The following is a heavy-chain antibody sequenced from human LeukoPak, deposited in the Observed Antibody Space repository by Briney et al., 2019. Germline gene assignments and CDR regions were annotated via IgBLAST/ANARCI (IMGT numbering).Heavy chain of an antibody. Sequence: GGSLRLSCAASGFTFSSHWMHWVRQAPGEGLVWVSGISTDGSRPRYADSVNGRFTISRDNAKNALYLQMNSLRAEDTAVYFCVRDGQGSTPLDYWGQGTLVTVSS. D-gene: IGHD2-15*01. CDR1: GFTFSSHW. CDR3: VRDGQGSTPLDY. V-gene: IGHV3-74*01. CDR2: ISTDGSRP. J-gene: IGHJ4*02.